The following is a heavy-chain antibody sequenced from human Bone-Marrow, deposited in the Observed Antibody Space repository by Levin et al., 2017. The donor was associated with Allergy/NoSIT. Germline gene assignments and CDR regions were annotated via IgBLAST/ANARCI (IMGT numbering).Heavy chain of an antibody. CDR3: ARDLEQLVLGGMDV. CDR1: GFTFSDYY. Sequence: PGGSLRLSCVGSGFTFSDYYMTWIRQAPGKGLEWVSFISTSSSHISYADSVKGRFTISRDNDKNSVHLVMNSLRVEDTAVYYCARDLEQLVLGGMDVWGQGTTVTVSS. J-gene: IGHJ6*02. V-gene: IGHV3-11*01. CDR2: ISTSSSHI. D-gene: IGHD6-6*01.